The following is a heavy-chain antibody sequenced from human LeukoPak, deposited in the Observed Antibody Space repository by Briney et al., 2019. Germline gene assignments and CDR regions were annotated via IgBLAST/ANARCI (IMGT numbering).Heavy chain of an antibody. J-gene: IGHJ4*02. CDR3: ASQYCGGDCYSHYFDY. Sequence: SETLSLTCAVYGGSFSGYYWGWLRQPPGKGLEWIGSIYYSGSTYYNPSLKSRVTISVDTSKNQFSLKLSSVTAADTAVYYCASQYCGGDCYSHYFDYWGQGTLVTVSS. V-gene: IGHV4-39*01. D-gene: IGHD2-21*02. CDR1: GGSFSGYY. CDR2: IYYSGST.